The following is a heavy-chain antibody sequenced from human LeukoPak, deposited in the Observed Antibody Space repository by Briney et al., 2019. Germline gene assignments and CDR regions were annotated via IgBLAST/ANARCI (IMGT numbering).Heavy chain of an antibody. CDR1: GGSISSYY. J-gene: IGHJ4*02. CDR3: ARDSGYYDSSGPFDY. Sequence: SETLSLTCTVSGGSISSYYWSWIRQPPGKGLEWIGYICYSGSTNYNPSLKSRVTISVDTSKNQFSLKLSSVTAADTAVYYCARDSGYYDSSGPFDYWGQGTLVTVSS. D-gene: IGHD3-22*01. CDR2: ICYSGST. V-gene: IGHV4-59*01.